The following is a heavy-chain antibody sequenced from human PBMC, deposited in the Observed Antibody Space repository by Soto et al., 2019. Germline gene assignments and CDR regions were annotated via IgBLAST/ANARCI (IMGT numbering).Heavy chain of an antibody. Sequence: ASVKVSCKASGYTFTSYAMHWVRQAPGQRLEWMGWINAGNGNTKYSQKFQGRVTITRDTSASTAYMELSSLRSEDTAVYYCVRNLVGATTGSSYWGQGPLVTVSS. CDR2: INAGNGNT. CDR3: VRNLVGATTGSSY. CDR1: GYTFTSYA. D-gene: IGHD1-26*01. J-gene: IGHJ4*02. V-gene: IGHV1-3*01.